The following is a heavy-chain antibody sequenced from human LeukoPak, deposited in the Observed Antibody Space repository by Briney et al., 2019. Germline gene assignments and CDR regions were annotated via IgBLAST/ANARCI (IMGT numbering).Heavy chain of an antibody. D-gene: IGHD2-8*01. CDR1: GFTFSSYG. V-gene: IGHV3-30*18. J-gene: IGHJ4*02. Sequence: PGRSLRLSCAASGFTFSSYGMHWVRQAPSKGLEWVAVISYDGSNKYYADSVKGRFTTSRDNSKNTLYLQMNSLRAEDTAVYYCAKAMDFDYWGQGTLVTVSS. CDR2: ISYDGSNK. CDR3: AKAMDFDY.